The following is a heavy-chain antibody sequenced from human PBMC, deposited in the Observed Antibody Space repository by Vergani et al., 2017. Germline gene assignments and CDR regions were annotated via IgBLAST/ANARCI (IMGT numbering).Heavy chain of an antibody. Sequence: EVQLLESGGGSAQPGESLRLSCVASGFTFTAHGLNWVRQAPGKGLEWVSGISGQNFRTHYANSVKGRFTISRDDSKNTVYFQINSLRAEDTAFYYGAELYGDDGFSPFWGEGTLVTVSS. CDR1: GFTFTAHG. CDR3: AELYGDDGFSPF. V-gene: IGHV3-23*01. CDR2: ISGQNFRT. D-gene: IGHD3/OR15-3a*01. J-gene: IGHJ4*02.